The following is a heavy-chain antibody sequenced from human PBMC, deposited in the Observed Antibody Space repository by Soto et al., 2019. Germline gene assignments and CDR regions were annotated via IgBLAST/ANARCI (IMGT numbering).Heavy chain of an antibody. Sequence: SETLSLTCTVSGGSISSSSYYWGWIRQPPGKGLEWIGYIYYSGSTNYNPSLKSRVTISVDTSKNQFSLKLSSVTAADTAVYYCARHDGQWLNENWFDPWGQGTLVTVSS. J-gene: IGHJ5*02. D-gene: IGHD6-19*01. CDR3: ARHDGQWLNENWFDP. CDR1: GGSISSSSYY. V-gene: IGHV4-39*01. CDR2: IYYSGST.